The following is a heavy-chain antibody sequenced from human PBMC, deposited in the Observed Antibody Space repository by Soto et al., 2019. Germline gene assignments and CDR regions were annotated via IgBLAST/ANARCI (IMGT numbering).Heavy chain of an antibody. CDR1: GFTVSGNY. Sequence: QLLETGGGLIQPGGSLRLSCAASGFTVSGNYMSWVRQAPGKGLEWVSLIHSGGSTFYADSVKGRFTISRDNSKNTLYLQMNSLRAEDTAVYYCARELGSSSFVYYYGMDVWGQGTTVTVSS. V-gene: IGHV3-53*02. D-gene: IGHD6-13*01. CDR3: ARELGSSSFVYYYGMDV. CDR2: IHSGGST. J-gene: IGHJ6*02.